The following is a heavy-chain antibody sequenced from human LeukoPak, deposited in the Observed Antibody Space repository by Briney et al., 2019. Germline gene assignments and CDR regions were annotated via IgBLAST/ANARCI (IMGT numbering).Heavy chain of an antibody. CDR1: GFTFSSYS. CDR3: ARGGITMIVVVITPDDAFDI. Sequence: GGSLRLSCAASGFTFSSYSMNWVRQAPGRGLEWVSSISSSSSYIYYADSVKGRFTISRDNAKNSLYLQMNSLRAEDTAVYYCARGGITMIVVVITPDDAFDIWGQGTMVTVSS. D-gene: IGHD3-22*01. J-gene: IGHJ3*02. V-gene: IGHV3-21*01. CDR2: ISSSSSYI.